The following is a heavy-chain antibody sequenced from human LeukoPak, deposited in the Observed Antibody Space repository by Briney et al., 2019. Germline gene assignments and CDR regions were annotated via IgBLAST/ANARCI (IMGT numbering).Heavy chain of an antibody. CDR2: ISYSGST. V-gene: IGHV4-59*08. CDR3: ARHTELYFFDY. Sequence: SETLSLTCTVSGASISSYYWSWIRQPPGKGLEWIGYISYSGSTNYNPSLKSRVTISADTSKNQVSLTLSSVTAADTAVYYCARHTELYFFDYWGQGTLVTVSS. CDR1: GASISSYY. D-gene: IGHD3-10*01. J-gene: IGHJ4*02.